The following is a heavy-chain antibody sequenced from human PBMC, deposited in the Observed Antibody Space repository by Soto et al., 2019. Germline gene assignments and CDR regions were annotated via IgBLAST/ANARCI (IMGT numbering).Heavy chain of an antibody. V-gene: IGHV3-33*01. Sequence: PGGSLRLSCAASGFTFSSYGMHWVRQAPGKGLEWVAVIWYDGSNKYYADSVKGRFTISRDNSKNTLYLQMNSLRAEDTAVYYCARDGSSSSSYYYYGMDVWGKGTTVTVSS. CDR3: ARDGSSSSSYYYYGMDV. D-gene: IGHD6-6*01. CDR1: GFTFSSYG. CDR2: IWYDGSNK. J-gene: IGHJ6*04.